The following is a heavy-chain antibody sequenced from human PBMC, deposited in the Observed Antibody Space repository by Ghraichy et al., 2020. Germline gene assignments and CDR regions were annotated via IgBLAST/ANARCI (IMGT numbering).Heavy chain of an antibody. CDR2: IYTSGST. CDR1: GGSISSYY. V-gene: IGHV4-4*07. J-gene: IGHJ2*01. Sequence: SETLSLTCTVSGGSISSYYWSWIRQPAGKGLEWIGRIYTSGSTNYNPSLKSRVTMSVDTSKNQFSLKLSSVTAADTAVYYCARMYSGSYSFPGHRIVDYWYFDLWGRGTLVTVSS. CDR3: ARMYSGSYSFPGHRIVDYWYFDL. D-gene: IGHD1-26*01.